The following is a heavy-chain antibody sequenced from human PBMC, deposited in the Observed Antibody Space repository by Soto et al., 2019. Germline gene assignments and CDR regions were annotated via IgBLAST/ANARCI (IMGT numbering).Heavy chain of an antibody. D-gene: IGHD3-3*01. CDR1: GGTFSSYA. CDR2: IIPIFGTA. V-gene: IGHV1-69*13. CDR3: ASGDNYDFWSASLDY. Sequence: GASVKVSCKASGGTFSSYAISWVRKAPGQGLEWMGGIIPIFGTANYAQKFQGRVTITADESTSTAYMELSSLRSEDTAVYYCASGDNYDFWSASLDYWAQGTLVTVSS. J-gene: IGHJ4*02.